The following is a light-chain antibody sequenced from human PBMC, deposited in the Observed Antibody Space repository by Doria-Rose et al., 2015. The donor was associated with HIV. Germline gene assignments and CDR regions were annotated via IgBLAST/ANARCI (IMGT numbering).Light chain of an antibody. CDR2: LGS. Sequence: DIVMTQTPLSLPVTPGQPASISCRSSQSLLHTIGYNYLDWYLQRPGQPPQLLIYLGSNRASGVPDRFSGSGSGTDFTLKISRVEAEDVGVYYCMQALQTPYTFGQGTKLEIK. J-gene: IGKJ2*01. CDR3: MQALQTPYT. V-gene: IGKV2-28*01. CDR1: QSLLHTIGYNY.